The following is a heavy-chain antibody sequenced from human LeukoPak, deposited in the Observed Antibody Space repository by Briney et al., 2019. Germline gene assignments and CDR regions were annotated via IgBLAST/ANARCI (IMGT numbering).Heavy chain of an antibody. D-gene: IGHD2-15*01. CDR2: IYYSGST. V-gene: IGHV4-59*11. J-gene: IGHJ4*02. CDR1: GGSISSHY. Sequence: SETLSLTCTVSGGSISSHYWSWIRQPLGKGLEWIGYIYYSGSTNYNPSLKSRVTISVDTSKNQFSLKLSSVTAADTAVYYCARRYCSGGSCQEYYFDYWGQGTLDTVSS. CDR3: ARRYCSGGSCQEYYFDY.